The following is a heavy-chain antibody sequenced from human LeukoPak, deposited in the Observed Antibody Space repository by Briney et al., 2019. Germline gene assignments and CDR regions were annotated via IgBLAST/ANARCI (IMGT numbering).Heavy chain of an antibody. CDR1: GFTFSSYS. D-gene: IGHD3-22*01. Sequence: GGSLRLSCVASGFTFSSYSMNWVRQAPGKGLEWVSSITSSVSYIYYADSVKGRFTISRDFSKNTVFLHMNSLRAEDTAMYYCARGDDSGYYDYFDYWGQGALVTVSS. CDR3: ARGDDSGYYDYFDY. V-gene: IGHV3-21*04. J-gene: IGHJ4*02. CDR2: ITSSVSYI.